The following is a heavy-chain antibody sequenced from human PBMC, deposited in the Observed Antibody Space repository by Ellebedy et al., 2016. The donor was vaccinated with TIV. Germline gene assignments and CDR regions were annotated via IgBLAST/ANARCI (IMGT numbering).Heavy chain of an antibody. D-gene: IGHD4-17*01. J-gene: IGHJ4*02. CDR3: ARGARLSTVTTWAFDY. V-gene: IGHV4-31*03. CDR2: LYYSGST. CDR1: GGSISSGANR. Sequence: SETLSLXXTVSGGSISSGANRWSWIRQHPGKGLEWIGSLYYSGSTFYNPSLKSRVTISVDTSKNQFSLKLSSVTAADTAVYCCARGARLSTVTTWAFDYWGQGSLVTVSS.